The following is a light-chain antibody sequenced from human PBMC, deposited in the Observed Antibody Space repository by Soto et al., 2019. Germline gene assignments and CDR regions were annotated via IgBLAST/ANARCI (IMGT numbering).Light chain of an antibody. Sequence: DIQMTQSPSALSASVGDRVTITCRASQNISSWLAWYQQKAGKAPKSLIYDASSLESGVPSRVSGSGSGTEFTPTITNLQPDDSATYYCQHYKAFSPWTFGQGTKVDI. CDR3: QHYKAFSPWT. CDR1: QNISSW. CDR2: DAS. J-gene: IGKJ1*01. V-gene: IGKV1-5*01.